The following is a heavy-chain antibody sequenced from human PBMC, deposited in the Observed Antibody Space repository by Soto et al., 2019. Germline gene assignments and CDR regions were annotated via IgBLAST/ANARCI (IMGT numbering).Heavy chain of an antibody. V-gene: IGHV1-69*02. CDR2: IIPILGIA. CDR3: AKSNLYCDRAHCYVFDY. Sequence: SVKVSCKASGGTFSSYTISWVRQAPGQGLEWMGRIIPILGIANYAQKFQGRVTITADKSTSTAYMELSSLRSEDTAMYYCAKSNLYCDRAHCYVFDYWGQGTQVTVSS. D-gene: IGHD2-2*01. CDR1: GGTFSSYT. J-gene: IGHJ4*02.